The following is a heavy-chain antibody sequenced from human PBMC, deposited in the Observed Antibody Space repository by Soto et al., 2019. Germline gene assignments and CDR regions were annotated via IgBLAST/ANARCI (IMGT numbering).Heavy chain of an antibody. V-gene: IGHV3-11*01. CDR1: GFTFSDYY. J-gene: IGHJ5*02. CDR2: ISSSGSTI. D-gene: IGHD3-22*01. Sequence: GGSLRLSCAASGFTFSDYYMSWIRQAPGKGLEWVSYISSSGSTIYYADSVKGRFTISRDNAKNSLYLQMNSLRAEDTAVYYCARVSDYYDSSGYPVDPWGQGTLVIVSS. CDR3: ARVSDYYDSSGYPVDP.